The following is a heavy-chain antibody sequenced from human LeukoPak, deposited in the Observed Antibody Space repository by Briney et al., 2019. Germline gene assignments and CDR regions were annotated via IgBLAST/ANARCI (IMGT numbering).Heavy chain of an antibody. Sequence: PGGSLRLSCAASGFTFSSYAMSWVRRAPGKGLEWVSAISGSGGSTYYADSVKGRFTISRDNSQNTLYMQMNSLRAEDTAVYYCAKGGVLLWFGGNDYWGQGTLVTVSS. D-gene: IGHD3-10*01. J-gene: IGHJ4*02. CDR1: GFTFSSYA. CDR2: ISGSGGST. CDR3: AKGGVLLWFGGNDY. V-gene: IGHV3-23*01.